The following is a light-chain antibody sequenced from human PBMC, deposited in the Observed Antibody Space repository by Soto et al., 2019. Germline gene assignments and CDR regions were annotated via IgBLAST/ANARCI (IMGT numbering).Light chain of an antibody. J-gene: IGLJ1*01. CDR2: DTT. CDR1: TGAVTNGHY. CDR3: LLSYNGPYV. V-gene: IGLV7-46*01. Sequence: QAVVTQEPSLTVSPVGTVTLTCGSSTGAVTNGHYPYWFQQKPGQAPRTLIYDTTNRHSWTPARFSGSLLGGKAALTLSGAQPEDEAEYYCLLSYNGPYVFGTGTQVTVL.